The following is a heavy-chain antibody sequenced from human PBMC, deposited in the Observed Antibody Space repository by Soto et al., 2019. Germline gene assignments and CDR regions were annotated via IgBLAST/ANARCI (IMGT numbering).Heavy chain of an antibody. J-gene: IGHJ4*02. V-gene: IGHV3-30*03. CDR2: ISYDVSNK. CDR3: VGGKYYFDY. Sequence: QVQLVESGGGVVQPGRSLRLSCAASGFPFTTYGMHWVREGPGKGLEWVAVISYDVSNKYYADSVKGRFTISRDNSKNMLYLQMTRLRPEDTALYYCVGGKYYFDYRGQGTLVTVSS. D-gene: IGHD3-10*01. CDR1: GFPFTTYG.